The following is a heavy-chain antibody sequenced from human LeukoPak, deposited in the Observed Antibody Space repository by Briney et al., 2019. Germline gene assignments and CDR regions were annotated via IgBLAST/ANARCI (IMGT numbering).Heavy chain of an antibody. Sequence: ASVKVSCKASGYTFTYYYLHWVRQAPGQGLEWMGWVNPNSYGSQFAQKFQGRVTMTRDTSINTAYMEVSRLTSDDTAMYYCARGSPKHDSWGQGTLVTVSS. J-gene: IGHJ5*01. CDR3: ARGSPKHDS. CDR2: VNPNSYGS. V-gene: IGHV1-2*02. CDR1: GYTFTYYY.